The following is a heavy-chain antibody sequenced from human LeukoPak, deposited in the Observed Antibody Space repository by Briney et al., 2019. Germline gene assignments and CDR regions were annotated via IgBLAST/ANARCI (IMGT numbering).Heavy chain of an antibody. D-gene: IGHD3-16*01. Sequence: SETLSLTCTVSGDSINNYYWDWIRQPPGKGLEWIGYIHYSGTTYYNPSLKSRVTISVDSSRTQFSLKLSSMTAADTAVYYCARDSRGGGPDFDYWGQGTPVTVSS. CDR3: ARDSRGGGPDFDY. CDR1: GDSINNYY. V-gene: IGHV4-59*01. CDR2: IHYSGTT. J-gene: IGHJ4*02.